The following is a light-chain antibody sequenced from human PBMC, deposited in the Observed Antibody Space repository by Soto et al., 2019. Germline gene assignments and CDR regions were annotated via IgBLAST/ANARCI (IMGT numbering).Light chain of an antibody. V-gene: IGKV2-28*01. J-gene: IGKJ5*01. Sequence: EIVMTQSPLSLPVTPGEPASISCRASQSLLHSNGYTYLDWYLQKPGQSPQLLIYLGSNRASGVPDRFSGSGSGTDFTLKISRVEAEDVGVNHCMQALQTPPITFGQGTRLEIK. CDR3: MQALQTPPIT. CDR2: LGS. CDR1: QSLLHSNGYTY.